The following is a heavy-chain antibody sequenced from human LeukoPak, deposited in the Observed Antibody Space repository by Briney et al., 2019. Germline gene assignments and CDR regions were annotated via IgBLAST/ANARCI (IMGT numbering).Heavy chain of an antibody. D-gene: IGHD4-17*01. J-gene: IGHJ5*02. V-gene: IGHV4-34*01. CDR3: ARFGRKMTAVKRGPNWFDP. Sequence: SETLSLTCAVYGGSFSDYYWSWIRQPPGKGLEWIGEINHSGSTNYNSSLKSRVTISVDTSKNQFSLKLSSVTAADTAVYYCARFGRKMTAVKRGPNWFDPWGQGTLVTVS. CDR2: INHSGST. CDR1: GGSFSDYY.